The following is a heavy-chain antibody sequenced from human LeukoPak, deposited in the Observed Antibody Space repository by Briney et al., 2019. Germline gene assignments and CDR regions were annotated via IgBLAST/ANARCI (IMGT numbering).Heavy chain of an antibody. J-gene: IGHJ5*02. CDR3: AREIVVVPAAMGFDP. CDR1: EYTFTVYY. CDR2: INPSGGST. V-gene: IGHV1-46*01. Sequence: ASVKVSCKTSEYTFTVYYIHWVRQAPGQGLEWMGVINPSGGSTSFAQKFQARLTMTRDTSTSTVYMELSGLRSEDTAVYYCAREIVVVPAAMGFDPWGQGTLVTVSS. D-gene: IGHD2-2*01.